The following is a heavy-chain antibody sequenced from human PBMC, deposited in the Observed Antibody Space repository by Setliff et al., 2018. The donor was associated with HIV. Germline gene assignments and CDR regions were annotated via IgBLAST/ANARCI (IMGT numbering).Heavy chain of an antibody. Sequence: PGGSLRLSCAASGFIVSSNHMSWVRQAPGKGLEWVSVIYSGGNTYYADSVKGRFTISRDNSKNTLDFQINSLRAEETAVYYCAREEGGQGTLVTVSS. V-gene: IGHV3-66*02. CDR1: GFIVSSNH. J-gene: IGHJ4*02. CDR2: IYSGGNT. CDR3: AREE.